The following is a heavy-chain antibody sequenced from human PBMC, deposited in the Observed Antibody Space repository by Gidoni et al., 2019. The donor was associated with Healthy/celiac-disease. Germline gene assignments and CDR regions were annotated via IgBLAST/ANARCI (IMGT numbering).Heavy chain of an antibody. V-gene: IGHV1-46*01. CDR2: INPSGGST. CDR1: GYTFTSYY. CDR3: ARESIVVVPAAIRRYFDY. D-gene: IGHD2-2*02. J-gene: IGHJ4*02. Sequence: QVQLVQSGAEVKKPGASVKVSCKASGYTFTSYYMHWVRQAPGQGLEWMGIINPSGGSTSYAQKFQGRVTMTRDTSTSTVYMELSSLRSEDTAVYYCARESIVVVPAAIRRYFDYWGQGTLVTVSS.